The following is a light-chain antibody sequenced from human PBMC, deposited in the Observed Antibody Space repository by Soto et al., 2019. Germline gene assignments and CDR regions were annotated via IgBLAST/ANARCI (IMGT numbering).Light chain of an antibody. Sequence: QYALTQPASVSGSPGQSITISCTGTSSDVGGYNYVSWYQQHPGKAPKLMIYEVSNRPSGVSNRFSGSKSGNTASLTISGLQAEDEADYYCSSYISSSLPLFGGGTKLTVL. CDR3: SSYISSSLPL. CDR1: SSDVGGYNY. CDR2: EVS. V-gene: IGLV2-14*01. J-gene: IGLJ2*01.